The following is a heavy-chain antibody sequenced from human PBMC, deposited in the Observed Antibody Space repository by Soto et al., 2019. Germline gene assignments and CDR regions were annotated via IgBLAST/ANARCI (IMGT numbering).Heavy chain of an antibody. J-gene: IGHJ5*02. Sequence: QVQLVQSGAEVKKPGASVKVSCKASGYTFTSYAMHWVRQAPGQRLEWMGWINAGNGNTKYSQKFQGRVTITRDTSASTAYMELSSLRSEATAVYYCARDPHSYIWSGSYNWFDPWGQGTLVTVSS. CDR1: GYTFTSYA. D-gene: IGHD3-10*01. CDR3: ARDPHSYIWSGSYNWFDP. CDR2: INAGNGNT. V-gene: IGHV1-3*01.